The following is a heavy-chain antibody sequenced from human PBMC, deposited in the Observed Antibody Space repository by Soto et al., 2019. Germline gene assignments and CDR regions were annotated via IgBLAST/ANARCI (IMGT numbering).Heavy chain of an antibody. Sequence: QVQLQQWGAGLLKPSETLSLTCAVYGGSFSGYYWSWIRQPPGKGLEWIGEINHSGSTNYNPSLKSRVTISVDTSKNQFSLKLSSVTAADTAVYYCARDHYDILTGYPTHAFDIWGQGTMVTVSS. CDR3: ARDHYDILTGYPTHAFDI. J-gene: IGHJ3*02. CDR2: INHSGST. V-gene: IGHV4-34*01. D-gene: IGHD3-9*01. CDR1: GGSFSGYY.